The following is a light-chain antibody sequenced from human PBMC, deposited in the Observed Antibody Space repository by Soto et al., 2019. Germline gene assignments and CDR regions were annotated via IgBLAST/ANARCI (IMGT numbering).Light chain of an antibody. CDR1: QTIYNNY. V-gene: IGKV3-20*01. CDR3: QRYGSSPPHT. Sequence: DIVLTQSPGTLSLSPGEGATLSCRASQTIYNNYLAWYQQKPGQAPRLLISGASNRATGIPDRFSGSGSGTDFTLTISRLESEDFAVYYCQRYGSSPPHTFGQGTRLEIK. J-gene: IGKJ5*01. CDR2: GAS.